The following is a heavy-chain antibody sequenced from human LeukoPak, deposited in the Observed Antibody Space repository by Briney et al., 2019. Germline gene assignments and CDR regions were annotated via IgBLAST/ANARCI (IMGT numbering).Heavy chain of an antibody. CDR2: INLSGGST. CDR3: ARDYVDDIPMIKDY. V-gene: IGHV1-46*01. D-gene: IGHD2-8*01. Sequence: ASVKVSFKASGYTFTSYHMHWVRQAPGQGLEWMGKINLSGGSTTYAQKFQGRVTMTRDTSTSTVYMELSSLRSEDTAVYYCARDYVDDIPMIKDYWGQGTLVTVSS. CDR1: GYTFTSYH. J-gene: IGHJ4*02.